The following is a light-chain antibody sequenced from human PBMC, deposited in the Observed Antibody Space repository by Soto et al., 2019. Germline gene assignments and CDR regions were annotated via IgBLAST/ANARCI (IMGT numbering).Light chain of an antibody. Sequence: EIVLTQSPGTLSLSPGERATLSCRASQSVSYKYLAWYQQKPGQAPRLLIYGVSSRAVGIPDRFSGSGSGTDFTLTISRLEPEDFAVYYCQHYSYSRYFSFGPGTKVEIK. CDR3: QHYSYSRYFS. CDR1: QSVSYKY. V-gene: IGKV3-20*01. CDR2: GVS. J-gene: IGKJ3*01.